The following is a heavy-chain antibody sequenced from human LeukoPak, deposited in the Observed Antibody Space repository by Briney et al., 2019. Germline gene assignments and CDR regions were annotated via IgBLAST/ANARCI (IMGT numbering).Heavy chain of an antibody. CDR1: GGTFSRYA. D-gene: IGHD2-2*01. Sequence: SVKVSYKACGGTFSRYAILWVRQPPAQGREWMGGIIPIFGTANYAQKLQGRVTLTADESTSTAYMELSSLRSEDTAVNYCASLGHYCSSTSCYGDYWGQGTLVTVSS. CDR2: IIPIFGTA. CDR3: ASLGHYCSSTSCYGDY. J-gene: IGHJ4*02. V-gene: IGHV1-69*01.